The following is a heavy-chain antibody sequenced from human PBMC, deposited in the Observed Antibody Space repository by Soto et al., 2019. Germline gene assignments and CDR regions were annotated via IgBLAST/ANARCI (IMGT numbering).Heavy chain of an antibody. J-gene: IGHJ5*02. CDR1: GDIFTNFD. D-gene: IGHD3-16*01. Sequence: QVQLVQPGAEVRKPGASVKVSCKASGDIFTNFDFNWVRQATGQGLEWIGWMRANSGDTGHDQKFQGRVRMTRGTSVCTAYMELSGLGAEDTAGYYCARYVYGQGFQAWGQGTLVFVSS. CDR3: ARYVYGQGFQA. V-gene: IGHV1-8*01. CDR2: MRANSGDT.